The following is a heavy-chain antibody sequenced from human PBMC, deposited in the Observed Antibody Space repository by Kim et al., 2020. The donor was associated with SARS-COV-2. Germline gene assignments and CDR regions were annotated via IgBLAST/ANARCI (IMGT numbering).Heavy chain of an antibody. J-gene: IGHJ5*02. CDR2: INHSGST. Sequence: SETLSLTCAVYGGSFSGYYWSWIRQPPGKGLEWIGEINHSGSTNYNPSLKSRVTISVDTSKNQLSLKLRSVTAADTAVYYCARGPCSSASCYIRGWFDPWGQGTLVTVSS. CDR1: GGSFSGYY. D-gene: IGHD2-2*02. CDR3: ARGPCSSASCYIRGWFDP. V-gene: IGHV4-34*01.